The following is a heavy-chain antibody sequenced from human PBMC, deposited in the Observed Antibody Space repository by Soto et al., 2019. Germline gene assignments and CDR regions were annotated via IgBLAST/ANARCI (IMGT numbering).Heavy chain of an antibody. CDR3: ARWGPVDIKEYYYYYGMDV. D-gene: IGHD5-12*01. Sequence: VGSLRHSCAASGFTCSSYAMHWVRQAPGKGLEWVAVISYDGSNKYYADSVKGRFTISRDNSKNTLYLQMNSLRAEDTAVYYCARWGPVDIKEYYYYYGMDVWGQGTTVTV. V-gene: IGHV3-30-3*01. J-gene: IGHJ6*02. CDR1: GFTCSSYA. CDR2: ISYDGSNK.